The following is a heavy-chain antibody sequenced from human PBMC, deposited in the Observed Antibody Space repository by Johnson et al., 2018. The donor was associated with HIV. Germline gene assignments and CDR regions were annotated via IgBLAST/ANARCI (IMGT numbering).Heavy chain of an antibody. V-gene: IGHV3-30-3*01. CDR2: ISYDGSIK. Sequence: QEQLVESGGGVVQPGKSLRLSCAASGFTFSSSAMHWVRQAPGQGLQWVALISYDGSIKYFADSVKGRFTISRDNSKNTLHLQMNSLRPEDTAVYYGARNSGKGLVLRGDAFDMWGQGTMVTVSS. D-gene: IGHD3-16*01. CDR1: GFTFSSSA. CDR3: ARNSGKGLVLRGDAFDM. J-gene: IGHJ3*02.